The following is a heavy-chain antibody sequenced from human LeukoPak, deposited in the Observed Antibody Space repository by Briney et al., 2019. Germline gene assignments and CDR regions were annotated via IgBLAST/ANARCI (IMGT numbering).Heavy chain of an antibody. CDR3: ARVGSHIVVVPAAMFSWFDP. V-gene: IGHV1-2*06. Sequence: ASVKVSCKAAGYTFTGYYMHWVRQAPGQGLEWMGRINPNSGGTNYAQKFQGRVTMTRDTSISTAYMELSRLRSDDTAVYYCARVGSHIVVVPAAMFSWFDPWGQGTLVTVSS. CDR2: INPNSGGT. J-gene: IGHJ5*02. D-gene: IGHD2-2*01. CDR1: GYTFTGYY.